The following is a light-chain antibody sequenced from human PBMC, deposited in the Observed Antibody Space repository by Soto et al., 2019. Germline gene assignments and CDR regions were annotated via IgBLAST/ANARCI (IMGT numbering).Light chain of an antibody. CDR1: SSDVGGYDY. J-gene: IGLJ1*01. CDR2: EVS. CDR3: TSYAGSNNFPYV. V-gene: IGLV2-8*01. Sequence: QSVLTQPPSASGSPGQSVTISCTGTSSDVGGYDYVSWYQQHPGEAPKLMIYEVSKRPSGVPDRFSGSKSGNTASLAVSGLQAEDEADYYCTSYAGSNNFPYVFGGGTKVTVL.